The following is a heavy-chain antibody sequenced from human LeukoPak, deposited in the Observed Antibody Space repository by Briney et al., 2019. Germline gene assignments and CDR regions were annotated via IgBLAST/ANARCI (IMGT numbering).Heavy chain of an antibody. Sequence: GGSLRLSCAASGFTLTSYAMSWVRQAPGRGLEWVSTINKIGGTTYYADSVKGRFTISRDNSKNTLFLQMDSPRVEDTAVYYCAKAFSSAYDYGPTDYWGQGTLVTVSS. J-gene: IGHJ4*02. CDR3: AKAFSSAYDYGPTDY. CDR1: GFTLTSYA. D-gene: IGHD5-12*01. CDR2: INKIGGTT. V-gene: IGHV3-23*01.